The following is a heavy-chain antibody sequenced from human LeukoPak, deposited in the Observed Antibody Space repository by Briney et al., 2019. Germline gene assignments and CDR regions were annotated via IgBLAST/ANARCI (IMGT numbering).Heavy chain of an antibody. CDR1: GFTFNNYA. CDR2: LYSGGST. D-gene: IGHD6-19*01. CDR3: ARDPSGNLHFDY. V-gene: IGHV3-53*01. J-gene: IGHJ4*02. Sequence: GGSLRLSCAASGFTFNNYAMNWVRQAPGKGLEWVSVLYSGGSTFYADSVKGRFTISRDSSKNTLYLHMNSLRADDTAVYYCARDPSGNLHFDYWGQGTLVTVSS.